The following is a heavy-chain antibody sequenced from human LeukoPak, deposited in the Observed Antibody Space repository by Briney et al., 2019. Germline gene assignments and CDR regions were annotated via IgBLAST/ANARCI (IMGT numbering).Heavy chain of an antibody. J-gene: IGHJ4*02. CDR1: GYTFTNYY. CDR2: INPSTGST. Sequence: GASVKVSCKASGYTFTNYYMHWVRQAPGQGLEWMGIINPSTGSTSYAQKFQGRVTMTRDTSTSTVYMELSSLRSEDTAIYYCARDLAGSGYYYDWGQGTLVTVSS. CDR3: ARDLAGSGYYYD. D-gene: IGHD3-22*01. V-gene: IGHV1-46*01.